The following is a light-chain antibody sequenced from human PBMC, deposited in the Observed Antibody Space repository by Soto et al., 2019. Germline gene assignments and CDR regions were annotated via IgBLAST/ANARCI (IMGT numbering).Light chain of an antibody. CDR2: KAS. Sequence: DIQMTQSPSTLSASVGDRVTINCRATQSISSWLAWYQQKPGKAPNLLIYKASSLERRVPSRFSGSGSGTEFTLTISRLQPDDFATYYCQQYTSFLLTFGGGTKVEIK. CDR3: QQYTSFLLT. J-gene: IGKJ4*01. V-gene: IGKV1-5*03. CDR1: QSISSW.